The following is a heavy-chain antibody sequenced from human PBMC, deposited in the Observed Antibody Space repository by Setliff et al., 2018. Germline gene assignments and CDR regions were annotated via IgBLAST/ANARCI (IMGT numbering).Heavy chain of an antibody. Sequence: SETLSLTCTVSGDSITSGTYYWGWIRQPPGKGLEWIVNIHHSGKAYYNPSLRSRVTMSVDTSKNHVSLRLTSLTAADTAVYYCARGSGSFPFDYWGLGTLVTVSS. J-gene: IGHJ4*02. CDR3: ARGSGSFPFDY. CDR1: GDSITSGTYY. V-gene: IGHV4-39*02. CDR2: IHHSGKA. D-gene: IGHD1-26*01.